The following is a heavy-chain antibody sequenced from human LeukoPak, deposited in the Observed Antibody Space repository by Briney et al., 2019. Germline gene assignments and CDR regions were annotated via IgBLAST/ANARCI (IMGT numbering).Heavy chain of an antibody. Sequence: PSETLSLTCIVSGDSLTNYYWSWIRKPPGKGLEWVGYFHHSGNTKYNPSFSSRVTRSVDTSKNQFSLKLISVTAADSAVYYCARDSRPGYLGVFDLWGQGTMVTVSS. CDR3: ARDSRPGYLGVFDL. J-gene: IGHJ3*01. V-gene: IGHV4-59*01. CDR2: FHHSGNT. CDR1: GDSLTNYY. D-gene: IGHD2-15*01.